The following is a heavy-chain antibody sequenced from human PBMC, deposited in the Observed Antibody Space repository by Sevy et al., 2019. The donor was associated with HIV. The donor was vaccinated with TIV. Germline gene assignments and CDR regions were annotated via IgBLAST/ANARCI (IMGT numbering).Heavy chain of an antibody. J-gene: IGHJ4*02. CDR3: ASEGHDYSNYVV. D-gene: IGHD4-4*01. V-gene: IGHV3-33*08. CDR1: GFTFSSYG. CDR2: IWYDGSNK. Sequence: GGSLRLSCAASGFTFSSYGMHWIRQAPGKGLEWVAVIWYDGSNKYYADSVKGRFTISRDNSKNTLYLQMNSLRAEDTAVYYCASEGHDYSNYVVWGQGTLVTVSS.